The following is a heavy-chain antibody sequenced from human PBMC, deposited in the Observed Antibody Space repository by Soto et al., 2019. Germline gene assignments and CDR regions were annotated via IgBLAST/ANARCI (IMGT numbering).Heavy chain of an antibody. CDR3: ARVDTYGDYWSFHLFY. V-gene: IGHV3-30-3*01. CDR2: ISYDGSNK. J-gene: IGHJ4*02. Sequence: PGGSLRLSCAASGFTFGSYAVHWVRQAPGKGLEWVAVISYDGSNKYYADSVKGRFTISRDNSKNTLYLQMNSLRAEDTAVYYCARVDTYGDYWSFHLFYWGQGTLVTVSS. D-gene: IGHD4-17*01. CDR1: GFTFGSYA.